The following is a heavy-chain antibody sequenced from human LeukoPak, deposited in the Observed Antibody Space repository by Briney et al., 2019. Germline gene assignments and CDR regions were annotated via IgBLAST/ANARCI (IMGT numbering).Heavy chain of an antibody. V-gene: IGHV5-51*01. CDR2: INPGDSDT. J-gene: IGHJ4*02. CDR3: ARLPDFWSGYSYYFDY. CDR1: GDSFSNYW. Sequence: GESLKISCKNSGDSFSNYWIGWVRQMPGKGLEWMGIINPGDSDTRYSPSFQGQVTISADKSISTAYLQWSSLKASDTAMYYCARLPDFWSGYSYYFDYWGQGTLVTVSS. D-gene: IGHD3-3*01.